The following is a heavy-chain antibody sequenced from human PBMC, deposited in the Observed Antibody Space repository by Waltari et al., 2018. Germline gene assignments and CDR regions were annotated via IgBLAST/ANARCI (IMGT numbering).Heavy chain of an antibody. D-gene: IGHD3-22*01. V-gene: IGHV4-38-2*02. Sequence: QVQLQESGPGLVKPSEPLSLTCAVSGYSISRGYYWGWIRQPPGKGLEWIGSIYHSGSTYYNPSLKSRVTISVDTSKNQFSLKLSSVTAADTAVYYCARDGRVTMIVVVNPGWYFDLWGRGTLVTVSS. CDR2: IYHSGST. CDR3: ARDGRVTMIVVVNPGWYFDL. CDR1: GYSISRGYY. J-gene: IGHJ2*01.